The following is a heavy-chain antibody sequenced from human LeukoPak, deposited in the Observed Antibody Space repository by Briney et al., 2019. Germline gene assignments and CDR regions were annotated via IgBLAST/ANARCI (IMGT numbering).Heavy chain of an antibody. CDR3: AKGGSSWPRFDY. CDR1: GFTVSSSY. D-gene: IGHD6-13*01. J-gene: IGHJ4*02. CDR2: IYSGGST. Sequence: GGSLRLSCAASGFTVSSSYMSWVRQAPGKGLEWVSVIYSGGSTYYADSVKGRFTISRDNSKNSLYLQMNSLRTEDTALYYCAKGGSSWPRFDYWSQGTLVTVSS. V-gene: IGHV3-53*05.